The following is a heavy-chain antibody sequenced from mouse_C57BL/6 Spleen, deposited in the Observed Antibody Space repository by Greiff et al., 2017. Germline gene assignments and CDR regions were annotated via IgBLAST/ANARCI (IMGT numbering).Heavy chain of an antibody. V-gene: IGHV1-15*01. CDR1: GYTFTDYE. CDR3: TNEGSSYEDFDY. Sequence: VQLQQSGAELVRPGASVTLSCKASGYTFTDYEMHWVKQTPVHGLEWIGAIDPDTGGTAYNQKFKGKAKLTADKSSSTAYMQLSSLTSEDSAVYDCTNEGSSYEDFDYWGQGTTVTVSS. D-gene: IGHD1-1*01. J-gene: IGHJ2*01. CDR2: IDPDTGGT.